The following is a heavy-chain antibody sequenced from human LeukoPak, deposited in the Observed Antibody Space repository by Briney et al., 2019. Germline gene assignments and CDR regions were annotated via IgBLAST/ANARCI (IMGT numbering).Heavy chain of an antibody. D-gene: IGHD5-12*01. CDR2: ISSMSTYI. CDR1: GFSFSTYT. CDR3: ARDKGIVSTRTFDF. Sequence: GSLRLSYAASGFSFSTYTMNWVRQAPGKGLEWVASISSMSTYIYYADSLKGRFTISRDNSKNSLFLQMNSLRAEDTAVYYCARDKGIVSTRTFDFWGQGTLVTVSS. V-gene: IGHV3-21*06. J-gene: IGHJ4*02.